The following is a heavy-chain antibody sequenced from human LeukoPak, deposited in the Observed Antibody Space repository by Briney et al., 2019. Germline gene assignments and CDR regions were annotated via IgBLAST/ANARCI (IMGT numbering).Heavy chain of an antibody. J-gene: IGHJ4*02. CDR2: ISAYNGNT. D-gene: IGHD6-19*01. CDR1: GYTFTGYY. Sequence: EASVKVSCKASGYTFTGYYMHWVRQAPGQGLEWMGWISAYNGNTNYAQKLQGRVTMTTDTSTSTAYMELRSLRSDDTAVYYCARESPRGQSGTDYWGQGTLVTVSS. V-gene: IGHV1-18*04. CDR3: ARESPRGQSGTDY.